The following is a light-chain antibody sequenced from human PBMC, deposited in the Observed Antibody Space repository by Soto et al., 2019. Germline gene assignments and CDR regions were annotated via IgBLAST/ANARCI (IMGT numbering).Light chain of an antibody. CDR1: ESVSSSH. V-gene: IGKV3-20*01. CDR2: GAS. CDR3: QQYGSSFAVT. Sequence: EIVLTQSPSTLSVSPGERATLSCRAGESVSSSHIVWYQQKPGQTPRILIYGASTRATGIPARFSGSGSGTEFTLIISSLQSEDFAVYYCQQYGSSFAVTFGGGTKVDIK. J-gene: IGKJ4*01.